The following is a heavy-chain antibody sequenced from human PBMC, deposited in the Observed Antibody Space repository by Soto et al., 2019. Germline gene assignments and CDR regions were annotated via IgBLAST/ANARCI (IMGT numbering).Heavy chain of an antibody. CDR2: VLPVLGTT. D-gene: IGHD3-10*01. CDR3: ARDRADRGFDY. J-gene: IGHJ4*02. Sequence: SVKVSCKASGDRFTSYAISWVRQAPGQGLEWVGTVLPVLGTTNYAQKLRGRVTITADESTSTAYMELGSLRSEDTAIYYCARDRADRGFDYWGQGTLVTVSS. CDR1: GDRFTSYA. V-gene: IGHV1-69*13.